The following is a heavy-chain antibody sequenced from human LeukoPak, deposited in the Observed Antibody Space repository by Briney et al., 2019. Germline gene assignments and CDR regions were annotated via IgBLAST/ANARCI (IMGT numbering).Heavy chain of an antibody. CDR2: ISGSGGST. CDR1: GFTFSSYA. V-gene: IGHV3-23*01. D-gene: IGHD3-10*01. Sequence: GGSLRLSCAASGFTFSSYAMSWVRQAPGKGLEWVSAISGSGGSTYYADSVKGRFTISRDNSKNPLYLQMNSLRDEDTAVYYCAKGAPVLLWFGESRPFDYWGQGTLVTVSS. J-gene: IGHJ4*02. CDR3: AKGAPVLLWFGESRPFDY.